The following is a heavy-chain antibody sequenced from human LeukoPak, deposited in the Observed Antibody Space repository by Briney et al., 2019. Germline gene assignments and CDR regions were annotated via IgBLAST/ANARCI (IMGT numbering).Heavy chain of an antibody. Sequence: PSETLSLTCTVSGDSISSGYYWGWIRQPPGKGLEWIGSIYHSGSTYYNPSVVSRVTISVDTSKNQFSLKLSSVTAADTAVYYCARDRRHGTDGYYYNWFDPWGQGTLVTVSS. V-gene: IGHV4-38-2*02. CDR2: IYHSGST. CDR3: ARDRRHGTDGYYYNWFDP. CDR1: GDSISSGYY. D-gene: IGHD3-3*01. J-gene: IGHJ5*02.